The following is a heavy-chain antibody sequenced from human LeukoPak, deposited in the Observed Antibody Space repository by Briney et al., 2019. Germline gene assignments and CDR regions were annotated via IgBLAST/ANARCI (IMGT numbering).Heavy chain of an antibody. CDR2: IYTSGST. V-gene: IGHV4-4*07. J-gene: IGHJ4*02. Sequence: SETLSLTCTVSGGSISSYYWSWIRQPAGKGLEWIGRIYTSGSTNYNPSLKSRVTMSVDTSKNQFSLKLSSVTAADTAVYYCARDTDGYSYGFYNYWGQGTLVTVSS. D-gene: IGHD5-18*01. CDR1: GGSISSYY. CDR3: ARDTDGYSYGFYNY.